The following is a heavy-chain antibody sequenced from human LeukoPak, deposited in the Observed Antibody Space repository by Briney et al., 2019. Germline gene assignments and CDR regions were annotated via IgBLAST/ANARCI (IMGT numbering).Heavy chain of an antibody. Sequence: SQTLSLTCTVSGDSISSGGSYWSWTRQHPGEXXXXIGYIYYSGTTQYNPSLKSRVTISIDTSKNQFSLKLTSVTAADTAVYYCARAACSSTSCYAGYYYGMDVWGQGTTVTVSS. V-gene: IGHV4-31*03. CDR3: ARAACSSTSCYAGYYYGMDV. CDR2: IYYSGTT. D-gene: IGHD2-2*01. CDR1: GDSISSGGSY. J-gene: IGHJ6*02.